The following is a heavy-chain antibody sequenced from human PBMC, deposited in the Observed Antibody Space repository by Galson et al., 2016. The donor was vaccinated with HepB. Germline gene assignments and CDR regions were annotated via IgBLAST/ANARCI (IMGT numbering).Heavy chain of an antibody. Sequence: SCAASGFIFSNYAMSWVRQAPGKGLEWVSTITDDGVGTFYADSVEGRFTISRDNSKNTLFLQMNRLSAEDTALYYCAKDRGGVFSAYHFDSWGQGALVPVSS. J-gene: IGHJ4*02. CDR1: GFIFSNYA. CDR2: ITDDGVGT. CDR3: AKDRGGVFSAYHFDS. D-gene: IGHD3-22*01. V-gene: IGHV3-23*01.